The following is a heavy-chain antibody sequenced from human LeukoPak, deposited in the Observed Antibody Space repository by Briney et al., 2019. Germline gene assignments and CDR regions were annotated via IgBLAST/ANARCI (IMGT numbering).Heavy chain of an antibody. CDR2: IGLGSGDT. Sequence: SVKVSCKASGYTFTGYYMYWVRQAPGQGLEWLGWIGLGSGDTKYAQRVQERLTLTRDMSTNTAYMELSSLRSEDTAVYYCVAERYSDGCCWFDPWGQGTLVTVSS. CDR3: VAERYSDGCCWFDP. D-gene: IGHD6-25*01. V-gene: IGHV1-58*02. CDR1: GYTFTGYY. J-gene: IGHJ5*02.